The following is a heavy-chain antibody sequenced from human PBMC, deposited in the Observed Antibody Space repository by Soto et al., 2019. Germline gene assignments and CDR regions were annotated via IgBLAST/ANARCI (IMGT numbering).Heavy chain of an antibody. J-gene: IGHJ6*02. V-gene: IGHV1-18*01. CDR2: ISTYNGDT. CDR3: TRDSTSTLYGMDV. D-gene: IGHD6-6*01. CDR1: GYTFSSFG. Sequence: ASVKVSCKASGYTFSSFGISWVRQAPGQGLEWMAWISTYNGDTNYAQKLQGRVTMTTDTSTTTAYMELRGLRSDDTAMYYCTRDSTSTLYGMDVWGQGTTVTVSS.